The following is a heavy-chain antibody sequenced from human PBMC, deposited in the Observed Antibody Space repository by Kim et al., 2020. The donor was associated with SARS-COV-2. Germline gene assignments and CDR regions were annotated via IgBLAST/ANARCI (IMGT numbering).Heavy chain of an antibody. Sequence: YSADSEKGRFTISRDNAKNALYLQMNSLRAEDTAVYYCVIYYYGSGSYSFWGQGTLVTVSS. CDR3: VIYYYGSGSYSF. J-gene: IGHJ4*02. D-gene: IGHD3-10*01. V-gene: IGHV3-11*01.